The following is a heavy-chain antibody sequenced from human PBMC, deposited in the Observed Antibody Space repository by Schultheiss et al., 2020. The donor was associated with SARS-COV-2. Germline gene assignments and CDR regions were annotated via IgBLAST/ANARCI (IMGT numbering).Heavy chain of an antibody. J-gene: IGHJ3*02. D-gene: IGHD2-2*01. Sequence: SETLSLTCAVYGGSFSDYFWSWIRQPPGKGLEWIGSIYHSGSTNYNPSLKSRVTISVDKSKNQFSLKLSSVTAADTAVYYCARVGYCSSTSCSNAFDIWGQGTMVTVSS. CDR3: ARVGYCSSTSCSNAFDI. CDR2: IYHSGST. V-gene: IGHV4-34*01. CDR1: GGSFSDYF.